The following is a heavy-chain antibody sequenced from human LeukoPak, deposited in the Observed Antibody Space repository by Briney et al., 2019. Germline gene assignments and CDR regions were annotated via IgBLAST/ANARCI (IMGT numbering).Heavy chain of an antibody. J-gene: IGHJ4*02. CDR3: TRGGATSSWYWFF. V-gene: IGHV3-7*01. CDR1: GFTFSSHW. D-gene: IGHD6-13*01. Sequence: GGSLRLSCAASGFTFSSHWMTWVRQAPGKGPEWVASINKDGSEQYYVDSAKGRFTISRDNAKNSLSLQVSSLRAEDRAVYYCTRGGATSSWYWFFWGQGTLVTVSS. CDR2: INKDGSEQ.